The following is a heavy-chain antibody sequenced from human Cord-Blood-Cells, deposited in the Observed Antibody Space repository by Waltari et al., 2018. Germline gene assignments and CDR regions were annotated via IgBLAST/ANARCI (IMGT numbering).Heavy chain of an antibody. CDR3: ARVGKVGIAARPTFVYYYYYMDV. V-gene: IGHV4-59*01. Sequence: QVQLQESGPGLVKPSETLSLTCPVSGGSLSSYYWSWIRQPPGKGLEWIGYIYYSGSTNYNPSLKSRVTISVDTSKSQFSLKLSSVTAADTAVYYCARVGKVGIAARPTFVYYYYYMDVWGKGTTVTVSS. CDR1: GGSLSSYY. CDR2: IYYSGST. D-gene: IGHD6-6*01. J-gene: IGHJ6*03.